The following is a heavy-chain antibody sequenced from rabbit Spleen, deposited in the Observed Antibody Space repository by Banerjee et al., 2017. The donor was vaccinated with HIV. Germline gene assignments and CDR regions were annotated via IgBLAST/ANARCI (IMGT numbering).Heavy chain of an antibody. CDR3: ARDLVTVIGWNFYL. CDR2: IYGDRSGST. D-gene: IGHD1-1*01. V-gene: IGHV1S45*01. CDR1: GFSFSSSYD. J-gene: IGHJ6*01. Sequence: QEQLVESGGGLVKPGASLTLTCTASGFSFSSSYDMCWVRQAPGKGLECIACIYGDRSGSTYYANWAKGRFTFSKTSSTTVTLQMTSLTAADTATYFCARDLVTVIGWNFYLWGPGTLVTVS.